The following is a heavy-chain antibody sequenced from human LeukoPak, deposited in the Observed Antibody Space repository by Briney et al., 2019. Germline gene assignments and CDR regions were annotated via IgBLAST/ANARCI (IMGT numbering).Heavy chain of an antibody. Sequence: KISCKGSGYTFTGYYMHWVRQAPGQGLEWMGGIIPIFGTANYAQKFQGRVTITADESTSTAYMELSSLRSEDTAVYYCARAGSGATGGDYFDYWGQGTLVTVSS. D-gene: IGHD1-26*01. J-gene: IGHJ4*02. CDR3: ARAGSGATGGDYFDY. CDR2: IIPIFGTA. CDR1: GYTFTGYY. V-gene: IGHV1-69*01.